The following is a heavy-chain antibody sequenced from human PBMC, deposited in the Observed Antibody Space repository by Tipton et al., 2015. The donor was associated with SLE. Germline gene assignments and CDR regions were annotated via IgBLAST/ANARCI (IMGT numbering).Heavy chain of an antibody. V-gene: IGHV4-59*01. CDR3: AGGQLERRRFDY. CDR1: GGSISSYY. Sequence: LRLSCTVSGGSISSYYWSWIRQPPGKGLEWIGYIYYSGSTNYNPSLKSRVTISVDTSKNQFSLKLSSVTAADTAVYYCAGGQLERRRFDYWGQGTLVTGSS. CDR2: IYYSGST. D-gene: IGHD1-1*01. J-gene: IGHJ4*02.